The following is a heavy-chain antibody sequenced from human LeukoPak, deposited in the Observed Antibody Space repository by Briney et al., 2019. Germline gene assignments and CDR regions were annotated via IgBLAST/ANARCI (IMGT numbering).Heavy chain of an antibody. Sequence: GGSLRLSCAASGFTVSSNYMSWVRQAPGKGLEWVSVVYRGGSTYYADSVKGRFTISRDNSKNTLYLQMNSLRAEDTAVYYCARIRGGWYIDYWGQGTLVTVSS. V-gene: IGHV3-53*01. CDR3: ARIRGGWYIDY. J-gene: IGHJ4*02. CDR1: GFTVSSNY. CDR2: VYRGGST. D-gene: IGHD3-10*01.